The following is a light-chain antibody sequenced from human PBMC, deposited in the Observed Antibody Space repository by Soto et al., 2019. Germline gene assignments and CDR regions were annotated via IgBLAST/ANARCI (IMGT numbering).Light chain of an antibody. CDR3: QQYGSSYT. CDR1: QSVSNNY. V-gene: IGKV3-20*01. Sequence: EIVLTQSPGTLSLSPGERATLSCRASQSVSNNYVAWYQRRPGQAPRLLIYGASGRATGIPDRFSASGSGTDFTLTISRLEPEDSAVYYCQQYGSSYTFGQGTKLEI. CDR2: GAS. J-gene: IGKJ2*01.